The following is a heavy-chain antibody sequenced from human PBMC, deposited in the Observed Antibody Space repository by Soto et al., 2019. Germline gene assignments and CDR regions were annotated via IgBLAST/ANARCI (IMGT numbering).Heavy chain of an antibody. Sequence: QLQLQESGSGLVKPSQTLSLTCAVSGGSISSGGYSWGWIRQPPGKGLEWIGYIYHSGSTYYNPSLKSRVTISVDRSKNQFSLKLSSVTAADTAVYYCAGSDITMEGYYYGMDVWGQGTTVTVSS. J-gene: IGHJ6*02. CDR3: AGSDITMEGYYYGMDV. CDR2: IYHSGST. V-gene: IGHV4-30-2*01. CDR1: GGSISSGGYS. D-gene: IGHD3-10*01.